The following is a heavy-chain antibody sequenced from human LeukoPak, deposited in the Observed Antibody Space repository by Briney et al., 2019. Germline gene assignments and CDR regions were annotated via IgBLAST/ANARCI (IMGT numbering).Heavy chain of an antibody. CDR3: ANLEVRFLEWLDY. Sequence: AGGSLRLSCAASGFTFSSYAMSWVRQAPGKGLEWVSAISGSGGSTYYADSVKGRFTISRDNSKNTLYLQMNSLRAEDTAVYYCANLEVRFLEWLDYWGQGTLVTVSS. CDR2: ISGSGGST. CDR1: GFTFSSYA. D-gene: IGHD3-3*01. J-gene: IGHJ4*02. V-gene: IGHV3-23*01.